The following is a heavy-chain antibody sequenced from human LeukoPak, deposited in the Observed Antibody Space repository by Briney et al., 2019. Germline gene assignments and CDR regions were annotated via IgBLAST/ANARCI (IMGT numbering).Heavy chain of an antibody. CDR1: GFTFSSYA. CDR3: AKVRGYSGLGNYYDYFDY. J-gene: IGHJ4*02. CDR2: ISGRGDIT. D-gene: IGHD3-10*01. Sequence: GGSLRLSCEASGFTFSSYAMSWVRQAPGKGLEWVSAISGRGDITYYADSVKGRFTISRDNSKNTLYLQMNSLRAEDTAVYYCAKVRGYSGLGNYYDYFDYWGQGTLVTVSS. V-gene: IGHV3-23*01.